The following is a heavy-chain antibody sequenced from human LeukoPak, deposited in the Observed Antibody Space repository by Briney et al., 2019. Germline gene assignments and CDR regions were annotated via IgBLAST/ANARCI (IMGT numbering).Heavy chain of an antibody. D-gene: IGHD3-10*01. CDR1: GFTFSNFG. V-gene: IGHV3-30*03. Sequence: GGSLRLSCAASGFTFSNFGMHWVRQAPGKGLEWVAVISVDGSNEYYADSVKGRFTISRDNSKNTLYLQMNSLRAADTAVYYCARDFSGALWFGEPRGQGTLVTVSS. J-gene: IGHJ4*02. CDR2: ISVDGSNE. CDR3: ARDFSGALWFGEP.